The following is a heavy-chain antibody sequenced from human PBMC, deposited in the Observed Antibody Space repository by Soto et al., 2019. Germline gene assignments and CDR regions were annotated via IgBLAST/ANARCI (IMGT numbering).Heavy chain of an antibody. V-gene: IGHV3-30*18. CDR1: GFTFSSYG. Sequence: HPGGSLRLSCAASGFTFSSYGMHWVRQAPGKGLEWVAVISYDGSNKYYADSVKGRFTISRDNSKNTLYLQMNSLRAEDTAVYYCAKDTEARAMGYYYGMDVWGQGTTVTVSS. CDR3: AKDTEARAMGYYYGMDV. D-gene: IGHD2-8*02. CDR2: ISYDGSNK. J-gene: IGHJ6*02.